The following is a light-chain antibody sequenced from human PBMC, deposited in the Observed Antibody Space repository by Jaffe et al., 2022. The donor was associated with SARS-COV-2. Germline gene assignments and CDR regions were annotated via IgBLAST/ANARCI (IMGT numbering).Light chain of an antibody. V-gene: IGKV3-20*01. CDR3: HQYDNSPQT. CDR2: GVS. CDR1: QSLITNY. J-gene: IGKJ1*01. Sequence: EIVLTQSPGTLSLSPGERATLSCRASQSLITNYFAWYQQKPGQAPTLLIYGVSSRATGIPDRFSGSGSGTDFTLTISRLEPEDFAVYYCHQYDNSPQTFGQGTKVEIK.